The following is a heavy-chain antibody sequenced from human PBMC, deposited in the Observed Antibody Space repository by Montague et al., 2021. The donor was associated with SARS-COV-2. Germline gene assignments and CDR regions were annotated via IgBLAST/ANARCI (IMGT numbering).Heavy chain of an antibody. CDR3: ARQENSSGWFKPDAFEI. CDR1: GGSISSSSYY. J-gene: IGHJ3*02. D-gene: IGHD6-19*01. Sequence: SETLSLTCTVSGGSISSSSYYWGWIRQPPGKGLECIVSIYYSGSTYYNPSLKSLVTISVDTSKNQFSLKLSSVTAADTAVYYCARQENSSGWFKPDAFEIWGQGTMVTVSS. CDR2: IYYSGST. V-gene: IGHV4-39*01.